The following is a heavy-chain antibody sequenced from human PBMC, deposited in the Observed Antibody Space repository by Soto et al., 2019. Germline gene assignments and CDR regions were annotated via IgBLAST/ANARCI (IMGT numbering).Heavy chain of an antibody. V-gene: IGHV4-4*02. D-gene: IGHD1-26*01. Sequence: XETLSLTCAVSGGSISSSNWWSCVRQPPGKGLEWIGEIYHSGSTNYNPSLKSRVTISVDKSKNQFSLKLSSVTAADTAVYYCARDLVVGADEYYFDYWGQGTLVTVSS. CDR3: ARDLVVGADEYYFDY. CDR1: GGSISSSNW. J-gene: IGHJ4*02. CDR2: IYHSGST.